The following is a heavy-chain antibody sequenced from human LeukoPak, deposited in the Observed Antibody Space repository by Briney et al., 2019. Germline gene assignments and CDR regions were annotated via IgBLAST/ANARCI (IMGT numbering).Heavy chain of an antibody. CDR2: ISGYNGHT. Sequence: GASVKVSCKASGYTFTSYGISWVRQAPGQGLEWMGWISGYNGHTNYAQKLQGRVTMTTDTSTSTAYMELRRLRSGDTAVYYCARDSVGVAVAGMNWFDPWGQGTLVTVSS. CDR3: ARDSVGVAVAGMNWFDP. J-gene: IGHJ5*02. V-gene: IGHV1-18*01. CDR1: GYTFTSYG. D-gene: IGHD6-19*01.